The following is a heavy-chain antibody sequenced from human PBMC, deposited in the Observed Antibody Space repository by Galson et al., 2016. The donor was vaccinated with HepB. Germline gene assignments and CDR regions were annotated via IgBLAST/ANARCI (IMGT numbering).Heavy chain of an antibody. CDR1: GFTFTSYY. CDR2: IKPSGGNT. CDR3: ARDRKLGYYDTTGYSDY. J-gene: IGHJ4*02. V-gene: IGHV1-46*01. D-gene: IGHD3-22*01. Sequence: SVKVSCKAYGFTFTSYYMHWVRQAPGQGLEWMGIIKPSGGNTYYAQKFQGRVTMTRDTSTSTVYMELSSLRSEDTAVYYCARDRKLGYYDTTGYSDYWGQGTLVTVSS.